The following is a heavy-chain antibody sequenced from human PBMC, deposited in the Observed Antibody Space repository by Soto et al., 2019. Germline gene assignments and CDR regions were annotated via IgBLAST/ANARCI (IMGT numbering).Heavy chain of an antibody. CDR1: GLTFTSSA. V-gene: IGHV1-58*01. CDR3: AAGGGYSSSWYVAKPFDY. CDR2: IVVGRGNT. J-gene: IGHJ4*02. Sequence: ASVKVSCKDSGLTFTSSAVQWVRQARGQRLEWIGWIVVGRGNTNYAQKFQERVTITRDMSTSTAYMELSSLRSEDTAVYYCAAGGGYSSSWYVAKPFDYWGQGTLVTVSS. D-gene: IGHD6-13*01.